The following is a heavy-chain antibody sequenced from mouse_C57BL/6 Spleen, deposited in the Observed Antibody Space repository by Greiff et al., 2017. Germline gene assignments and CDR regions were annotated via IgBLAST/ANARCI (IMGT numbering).Heavy chain of an antibody. V-gene: IGHV1-50*01. CDR1: GYTFTSYW. CDR2: IDPSDSYT. Sequence: QVQLQQSGAELVKPGASVKLSCKASGYTFTSYWMQWVKQRPGQGLEWIGEIDPSDSYTNYNQKFKGKATLTVDTSSSTAYMQLSSLTSEDSAVYYCARKIYDGYLYAMDYWGQGTSVTVSS. CDR3: ARKIYDGYLYAMDY. J-gene: IGHJ4*01. D-gene: IGHD2-3*01.